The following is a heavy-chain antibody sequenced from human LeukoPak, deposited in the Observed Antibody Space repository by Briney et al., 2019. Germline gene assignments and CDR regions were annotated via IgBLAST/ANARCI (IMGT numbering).Heavy chain of an antibody. CDR2: ISYDESDK. D-gene: IGHD3-10*01. V-gene: IGHV3-30*18. Sequence: GGSLRLSCAASGFTFSSHGMNWVRQAPGKGLEWVALISYDESDKYYADSVKGRFTISRDNSKNTLYLQMNSLRAEDTAMYYCAKDRHYASNLFDYWGQGTLVTVSS. CDR1: GFTFSSHG. J-gene: IGHJ4*02. CDR3: AKDRHYASNLFDY.